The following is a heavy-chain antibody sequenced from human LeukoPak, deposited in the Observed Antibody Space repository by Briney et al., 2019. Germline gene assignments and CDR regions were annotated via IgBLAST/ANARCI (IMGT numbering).Heavy chain of an antibody. Sequence: GGSLRLSCAASGFTFGSYWMHWVRQAPGKGLVWVSRINSDGSSTSYADSVKGRFTISRDNAKNTLYLQMNSLRAEDTAVYYCVRVTKDIVVVVASYYFDYWGQGTLVTVSS. V-gene: IGHV3-74*01. CDR2: INSDGSST. CDR1: GFTFGSYW. CDR3: VRVTKDIVVVVASYYFDY. D-gene: IGHD2-15*01. J-gene: IGHJ4*02.